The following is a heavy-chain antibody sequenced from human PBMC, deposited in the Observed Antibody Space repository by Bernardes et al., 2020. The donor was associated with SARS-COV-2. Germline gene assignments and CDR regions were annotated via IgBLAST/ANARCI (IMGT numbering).Heavy chain of an antibody. V-gene: IGHV4-59*01. D-gene: IGHD5-18*01. J-gene: IGHJ3*02. CDR1: GGSISSYY. Sequence: SETLSLTCTVSGGSISSYYWSWIRQPPGKGLEWIGYIYYSGSTNYNPSLKSRVTISVDTSKNQFSLKLSSVTAADTAVYYCARGERRWIQCCRGCAFDSWGQRTMVTVSS. CDR3: ARGERRWIQCCRGCAFDS. CDR2: IYYSGST.